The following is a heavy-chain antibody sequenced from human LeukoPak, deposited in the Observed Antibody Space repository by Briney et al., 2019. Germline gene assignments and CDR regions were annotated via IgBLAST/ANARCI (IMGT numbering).Heavy chain of an antibody. J-gene: IGHJ3*02. Sequence: PSETLSLTCTVSGGSISSDYWSWIRQPPGRGLEWIGYIYYSGSTSYNPSLKSRATISVDTSKKQFSLKLSSVTAADTAVYYCARHARGVDIWGQGTMVTVSS. CDR1: GGSISSDY. CDR3: ARHARGVDI. D-gene: IGHD3-3*01. V-gene: IGHV4-59*08. CDR2: IYYSGST.